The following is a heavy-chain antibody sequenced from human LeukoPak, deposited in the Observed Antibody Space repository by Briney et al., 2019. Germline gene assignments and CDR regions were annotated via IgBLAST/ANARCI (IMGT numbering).Heavy chain of an antibody. D-gene: IGHD2-2*01. J-gene: IGHJ2*01. Sequence: SETLSLTCSVSGGSISSYYWSWIRQPAGKGLEWIGRIYTSGSTNYNPSLKSRVTMSVDTSKNQFSLKLSSVTAADTAVYYCARAYCSSTSCYPDWYFDLWGRGTLVTVSS. CDR1: GGSISSYY. V-gene: IGHV4-4*07. CDR3: ARAYCSSTSCYPDWYFDL. CDR2: IYTSGST.